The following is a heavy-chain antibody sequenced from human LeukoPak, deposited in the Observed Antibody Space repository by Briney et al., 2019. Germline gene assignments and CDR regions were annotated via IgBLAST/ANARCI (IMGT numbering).Heavy chain of an antibody. D-gene: IGHD1-26*01. CDR1: GFTFSNAW. J-gene: IGHJ4*02. Sequence: GSLRLSCAASGFTFSNAWMSWARQPPGKGLEWIGYIYYSGSTNYNPSLKSRVTISVDTSKNQFSLKLSSVTAADTAVYYCAAGIVGATDYWGQGTLVTVSS. V-gene: IGHV4-59*01. CDR2: IYYSGST. CDR3: AAGIVGATDY.